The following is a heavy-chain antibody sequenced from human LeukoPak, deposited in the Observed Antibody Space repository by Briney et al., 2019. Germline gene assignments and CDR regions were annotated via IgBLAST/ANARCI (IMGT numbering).Heavy chain of an antibody. Sequence: GGSLRLSCAASGFTFGSYDMHWVRQATGKGLEWVSAIGTAGDTYYPGSVKGRFTISRENAKNSLYLQMNSLRAGDTAVYYCARGYCSGGSCAGVWAFDIWGQGTMVTVSS. CDR2: IGTAGDT. CDR3: ARGYCSGGSCAGVWAFDI. V-gene: IGHV3-13*01. J-gene: IGHJ3*02. CDR1: GFTFGSYD. D-gene: IGHD2-15*01.